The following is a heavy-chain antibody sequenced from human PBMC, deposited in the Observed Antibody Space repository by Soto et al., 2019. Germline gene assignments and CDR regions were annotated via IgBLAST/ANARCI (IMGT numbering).Heavy chain of an antibody. CDR2: IVVGSGNT. D-gene: IGHD3-3*01. Sequence: ASVKVSCKASGFTFTSSAVQWVRQARGQRLEWIGWIVVGSGNTNYAQKFQERVTITRDMSTSTAYMELSSLRSEDTAVYYCAAGRRVAFYDFWSVTSRPPGYYFDYWGQGTLVTVSS. V-gene: IGHV1-58*01. CDR3: AAGRRVAFYDFWSVTSRPPGYYFDY. CDR1: GFTFTSSA. J-gene: IGHJ4*02.